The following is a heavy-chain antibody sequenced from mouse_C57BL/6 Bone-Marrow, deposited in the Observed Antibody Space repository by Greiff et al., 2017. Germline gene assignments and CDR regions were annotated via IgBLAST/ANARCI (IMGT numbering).Heavy chain of an antibody. Sequence: VQLQESGAELVKPGASVKMSCKASGYTFTTYPIEWMKQNHGKSLEWIGNFHPYNDDTKYNEKFKGKATLTVEKSSGTVYLELSRLTSDDSAVYYCARRDSSGLAWFAYWGQGTLVTVSA. D-gene: IGHD3-2*02. CDR1: GYTFTTYP. J-gene: IGHJ3*01. CDR3: ARRDSSGLAWFAY. CDR2: FHPYNDDT. V-gene: IGHV1-47*01.